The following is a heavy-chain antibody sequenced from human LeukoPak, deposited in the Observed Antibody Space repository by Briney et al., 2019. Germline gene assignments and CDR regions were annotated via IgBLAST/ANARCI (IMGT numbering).Heavy chain of an antibody. V-gene: IGHV4-59*01. J-gene: IGHJ2*01. CDR1: GGSISTYY. CDR2: IYYSGST. CDR3: ARGGDGNVYWYFDL. Sequence: PSETLSLTCTVAGGSISTYYWNWLRQPPGQGLECIGYIYYSGSTNYNPSLNSRVTISVDTSKNQFSLKLSSVTAADTAVYYCARGGDGNVYWYFDLWGRGTLVTASS. D-gene: IGHD3-16*01.